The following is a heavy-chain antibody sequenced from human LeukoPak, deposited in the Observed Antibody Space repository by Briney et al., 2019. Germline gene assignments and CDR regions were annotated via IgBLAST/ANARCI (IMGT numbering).Heavy chain of an antibody. J-gene: IGHJ4*02. Sequence: PGGSLRLSCAASGFTFSSYSMNWVRQAPGKGLEWVSSISSSSSYIYYADSVKGRFTISRDNAKNSLYLQMNSLRAEDTAVYYCARDGARGVGTTMVRYRYFDYWGQGTLVTVSS. CDR2: ISSSSSYI. D-gene: IGHD3-10*01. V-gene: IGHV3-21*01. CDR1: GFTFSSYS. CDR3: ARDGARGVGTTMVRYRYFDY.